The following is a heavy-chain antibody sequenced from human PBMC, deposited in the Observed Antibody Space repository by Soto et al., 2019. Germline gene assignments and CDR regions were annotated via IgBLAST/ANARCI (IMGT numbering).Heavy chain of an antibody. CDR3: ARGRWRGVVVAATQHNWFDP. D-gene: IGHD2-15*01. CDR2: IYHSGST. Sequence: SETLSLTCTVSGGSISSGASSWSWIRQPPGKGLEWIGYIYHSGSTYYNPSLKSRVTISVDRSKNQFSLKLSSVTAADTAVYYCARGRWRGVVVAATQHNWFDPWGQGALVTVSS. CDR1: GGSISSGASS. V-gene: IGHV4-30-2*01. J-gene: IGHJ5*02.